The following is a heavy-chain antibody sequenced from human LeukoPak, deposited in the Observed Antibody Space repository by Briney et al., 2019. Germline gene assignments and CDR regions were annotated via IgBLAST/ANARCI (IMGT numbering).Heavy chain of an antibody. J-gene: IGHJ6*03. Sequence: SETLSLTCTVSGGSISSGSYYWSWIRQPPGKGLEWIGYIYHSGSTYYNASLKSRVTISVDRSKNQFSLKLSSVTAADTAVYFCAREVGTTLTTAYYYMDVWGKGTTVTVSS. D-gene: IGHD4-11*01. CDR2: IYHSGST. V-gene: IGHV4-30-2*01. CDR1: GGSISSGSYY. CDR3: AREVGTTLTTAYYYMDV.